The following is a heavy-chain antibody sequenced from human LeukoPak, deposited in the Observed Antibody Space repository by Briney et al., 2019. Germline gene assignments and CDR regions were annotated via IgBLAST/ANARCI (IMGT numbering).Heavy chain of an antibody. D-gene: IGHD6-13*01. Sequence: PSETLSLTCTVSGGSISSYYWSWIRQPPGKGLEWIGEINHSGSTNYNPSLKSRVTISVDTSKNQFSLKLSSVTAADTAVYYCARVGYSSSWYRSWGQGTLVTVSS. CDR2: INHSGST. J-gene: IGHJ4*02. CDR3: ARVGYSSSWYRS. CDR1: GGSISSYY. V-gene: IGHV4-34*01.